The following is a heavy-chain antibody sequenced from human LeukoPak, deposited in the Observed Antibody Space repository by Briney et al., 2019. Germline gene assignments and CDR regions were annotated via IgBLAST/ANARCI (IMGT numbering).Heavy chain of an antibody. Sequence: SETLSLTCTVSGGSITTSSYYWGWIRQPPGKGLEWIGYIYYSGSTNYNPSLKSRVTISVDTSKNQFSLKLSSVTAADTAVYYCARGLAAAGTSYFDYWGQGTLVTVSS. D-gene: IGHD6-13*01. CDR1: GGSITTSSYY. CDR3: ARGLAAAGTSYFDY. CDR2: IYYSGST. J-gene: IGHJ4*02. V-gene: IGHV4-61*05.